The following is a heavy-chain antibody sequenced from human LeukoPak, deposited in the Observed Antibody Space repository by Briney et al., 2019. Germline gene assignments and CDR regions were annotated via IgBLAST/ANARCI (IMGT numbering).Heavy chain of an antibody. D-gene: IGHD3-3*01. Sequence: GVSVKVSCKVSGYTLTELSMHWVRQAPGKGLEWMGGFDPEDGETIYAQKFQGRVTMTEDTSTDTAYMELSSLRSEDTAVYYCATDRPGFGVVRSYYGMDVWGQGTTVTVSS. CDR2: FDPEDGET. CDR3: ATDRPGFGVVRSYYGMDV. V-gene: IGHV1-24*01. CDR1: GYTLTELS. J-gene: IGHJ6*02.